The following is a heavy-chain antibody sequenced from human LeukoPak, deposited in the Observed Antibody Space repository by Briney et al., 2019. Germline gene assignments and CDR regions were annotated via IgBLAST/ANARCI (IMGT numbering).Heavy chain of an antibody. CDR1: AYTFTSYG. CDR2: ISTYNGNT. D-gene: IGHD4-17*01. Sequence: GASVTVSCKASAYTFTSYGISWVRQAPGQGLEWMGWISTYNGNTNYAQKLQGRVTMTTDTSTSTAYMELRSLRSDDTAVYYCARDRATTVTTWAEIDYWGQGTLVTVSS. V-gene: IGHV1-18*01. CDR3: ARDRATTVTTWAEIDY. J-gene: IGHJ4*02.